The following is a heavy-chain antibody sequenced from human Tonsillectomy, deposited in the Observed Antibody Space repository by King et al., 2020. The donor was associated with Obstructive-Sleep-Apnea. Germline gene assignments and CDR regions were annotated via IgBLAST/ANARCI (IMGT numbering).Heavy chain of an antibody. CDR2: FDPENGES. V-gene: IGHV1-24*01. CDR3: VTLGAVAGSGDAFDI. Sequence: QLVQSGAEVKKPGASVKVSCKVSGYTLTELSMHWVRQTPGKGLEWMGGFDPENGESIYAQTFQGRVTMTEDTSTDTAYMELSSLRSEDTAVYYCVTLGAVAGSGDAFDIWGQGTMVTVSS. CDR1: GYTLTELS. J-gene: IGHJ3*02. D-gene: IGHD6-19*01.